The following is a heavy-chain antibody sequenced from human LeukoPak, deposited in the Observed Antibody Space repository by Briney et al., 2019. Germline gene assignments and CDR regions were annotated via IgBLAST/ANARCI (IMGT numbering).Heavy chain of an antibody. J-gene: IGHJ4*02. Sequence: GGSLRLSCAASGFTFNTYWMSWVRQAPGKGPEWVANIKQDGGEKHYVDSVKGRFTISRDNAESSLYLQMNSLRAEDTAVYYCARGLIMASSSWYGYWGQGTLVTVSS. D-gene: IGHD6-13*01. CDR2: IKQDGGEK. V-gene: IGHV3-7*05. CDR3: ARGLIMASSSWYGY. CDR1: GFTFNTYW.